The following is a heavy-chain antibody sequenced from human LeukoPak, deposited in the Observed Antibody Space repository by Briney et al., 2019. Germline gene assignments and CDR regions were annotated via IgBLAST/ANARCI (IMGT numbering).Heavy chain of an antibody. CDR3: ARDLAARYYYYYYMDV. J-gene: IGHJ6*03. CDR2: ISYDGSNK. V-gene: IGHV3-30*03. CDR1: AFTFSTYG. Sequence: GGSLRLSCAASAFTFSTYGMHWVRQAPGKGLEWVAVISYDGSNKYYADSVKGRFTISRDNSKNTLYLQMNSLRAEDTAVYYCARDLAARYYYYYYMDVWGKGTTVTVSS. D-gene: IGHD6-6*01.